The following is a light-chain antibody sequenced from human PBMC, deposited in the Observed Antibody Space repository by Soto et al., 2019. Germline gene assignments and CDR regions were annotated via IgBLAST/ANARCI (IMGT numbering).Light chain of an antibody. Sequence: QSVLTQPASVSGSPGQSITISCTGTSSEVGGYNYVSWYQQHPGKAPRLMIYEVSNRPSGVSNRFSGSKSGNSASLTISGLQSEDEADYYFSSYTSRSTVAFGSGTKLTVL. V-gene: IGLV2-14*01. CDR2: EVS. J-gene: IGLJ1*01. CDR1: SSEVGGYNY. CDR3: SSYTSRSTVA.